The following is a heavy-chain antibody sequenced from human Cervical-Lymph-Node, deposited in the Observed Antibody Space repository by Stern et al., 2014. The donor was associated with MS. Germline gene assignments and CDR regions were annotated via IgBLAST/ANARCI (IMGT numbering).Heavy chain of an antibody. Sequence: VQLVESGGGLVQPGRSLRLSCAASGFTFDDYAMHWVRQAPGKGLEWVSGISWNSGSIGYADSVKGRFTISRDNAKNSLYLQMNSLRAEDTALYYCAKASMWQQLLFDYWGQGTLVTVSS. CDR3: AKASMWQQLLFDY. V-gene: IGHV3-9*01. D-gene: IGHD6-13*01. CDR1: GFTFDDYA. CDR2: ISWNSGSI. J-gene: IGHJ4*02.